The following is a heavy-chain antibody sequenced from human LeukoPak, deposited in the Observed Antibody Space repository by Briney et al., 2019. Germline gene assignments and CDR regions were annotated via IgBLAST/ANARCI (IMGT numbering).Heavy chain of an antibody. V-gene: IGHV3-21*01. Sequence: PGGSLRLSCAASGFTFSSYSMNWVRQAPGKGLEWVSSISSSSSYIYYADSVKGRFTISRDNAKNSLYLQMNSLRAEDTAVYYCASQWLEYYYYYMDVWGKGTTVTVSS. CDR2: ISSSSSYI. CDR3: ASQWLEYYYYYMDV. J-gene: IGHJ6*03. D-gene: IGHD6-19*01. CDR1: GFTFSSYS.